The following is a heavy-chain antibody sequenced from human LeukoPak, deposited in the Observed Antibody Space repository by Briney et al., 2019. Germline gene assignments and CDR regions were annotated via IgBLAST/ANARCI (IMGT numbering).Heavy chain of an antibody. Sequence: ASVKVSCKASGYTFTSYGISWVRQAPGQGLEWMGWISAYNGNTNYAQKLQGRVTMTTDTSTSTAYMELRSLRSDDTAVYYCARDSQGARAVVVTAILGWFDPWAREPWSPSPQ. CDR2: ISAYNGNT. CDR3: ARDSQGARAVVVTAILGWFDP. CDR1: GYTFTSYG. J-gene: IGHJ5*02. D-gene: IGHD2-21*02. V-gene: IGHV1-18*01.